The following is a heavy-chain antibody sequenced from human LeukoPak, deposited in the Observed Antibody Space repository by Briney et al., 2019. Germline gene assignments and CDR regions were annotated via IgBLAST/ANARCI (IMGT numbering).Heavy chain of an antibody. V-gene: IGHV1-2*02. CDR3: ARGRFSGYGAD. CDR1: GYTFTSYG. CDR2: INPNSGGT. D-gene: IGHD5-12*01. Sequence: ASVKVSCKASGYTFTSYGISWVRQAPGQGLEWMGWINPNSGGTNYAQKFQGRVTMTRDTSISTAYMELSSLTSDDTAVYYCARGRFSGYGADWGQGTLVIVSS. J-gene: IGHJ4*02.